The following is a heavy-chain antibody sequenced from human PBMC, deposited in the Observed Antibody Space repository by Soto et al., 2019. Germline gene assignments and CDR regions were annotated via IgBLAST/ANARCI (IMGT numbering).Heavy chain of an antibody. D-gene: IGHD3-10*01. Sequence: SVKVSCKASVGAFHCYAISWVRQAPGQGLEWMGGIIPLFATTNYAQKFQGRVTIIADESTSTVYMELSSLRFDDTAVYYCARDLSVSYKRGDVFDIWGHGTMVTVSS. CDR2: IIPLFATT. CDR3: ARDLSVSYKRGDVFDI. J-gene: IGHJ3*02. V-gene: IGHV1-69*13. CDR1: VGAFHCYA.